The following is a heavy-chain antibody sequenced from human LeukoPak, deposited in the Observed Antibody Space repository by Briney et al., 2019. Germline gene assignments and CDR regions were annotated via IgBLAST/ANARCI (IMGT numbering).Heavy chain of an antibody. CDR1: GGSISSGGYY. J-gene: IGHJ6*03. CDR2: IYYSGST. D-gene: IGHD5-12*01. V-gene: IGHV4-31*03. Sequence: PSETLSLTCTVSGGSISSGGYYWSWIRLHPGKGLEWIGYIYYSGSTYYNPSLKSRVTISVDTSKNQFSLKLSSVTAADTAVYYCARAGGYDFPPTYYYYYMDVWGKGTTVTVSS. CDR3: ARAGGYDFPPTYYYYYMDV.